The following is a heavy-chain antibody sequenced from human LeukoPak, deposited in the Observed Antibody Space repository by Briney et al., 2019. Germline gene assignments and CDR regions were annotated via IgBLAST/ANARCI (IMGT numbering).Heavy chain of an antibody. J-gene: IGHJ4*02. V-gene: IGHV4-39*02. CDR3: AREGEYSSSLH. CDR1: GGSISSSSYY. D-gene: IGHD6-6*01. CDR2: IYYSGST. Sequence: PSETLSLTCTVSGGSISSSSYYWGWIRQPPGKGLEWIGSIYYSGSTYYNPSLKSRVTISVDTSKNQFSLKLSSVTAADTAVYYCAREGEYSSSLHWGQGTLVTVSS.